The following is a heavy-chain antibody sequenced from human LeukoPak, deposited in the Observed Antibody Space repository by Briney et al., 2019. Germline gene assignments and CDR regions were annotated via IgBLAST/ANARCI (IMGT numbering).Heavy chain of an antibody. J-gene: IGHJ5*02. V-gene: IGHV3-23*01. D-gene: IGHD6-13*01. CDR3: AKDRSSSSWYGWDNWFDP. CDR2: ISGSGGST. CDR1: GFNFSSYA. Sequence: GSLRLSCAASGFNFSSYAMSWVRQAPGKGLEWVSAISGSGGSTYYADSVKGRFTISRDNSKNTLYLQMNSLRAEDTAVYYCAKDRSSSSWYGWDNWFDPWGQGTLVTVSS.